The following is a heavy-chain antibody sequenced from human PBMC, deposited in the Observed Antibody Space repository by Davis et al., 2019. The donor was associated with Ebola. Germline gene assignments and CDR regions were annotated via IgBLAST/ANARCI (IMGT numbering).Heavy chain of an antibody. CDR1: GYTFTRFP. D-gene: IGHD5-18*01. CDR3: ATTVDTAMVIDY. J-gene: IGHJ4*02. V-gene: IGHV1-3*01. Sequence: AASVKVSCKASGYTFTRFPIHWVRQAPGQRLEWMGWINAGNGNTKYSQNLQGRVTITRDTSASTAYMELSSLTSEDTAVYYCATTVDTAMVIDYWGQGTLVTVSS. CDR2: INAGNGNT.